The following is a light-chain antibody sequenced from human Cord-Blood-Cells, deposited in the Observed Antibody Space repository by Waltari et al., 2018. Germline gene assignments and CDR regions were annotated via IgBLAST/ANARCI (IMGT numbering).Light chain of an antibody. CDR3: QQYNNWPPYT. CDR1: QSVSSN. V-gene: IGKV3-15*01. CDR2: GAS. J-gene: IGKJ2*01. Sequence: DIVMTQSPATLSVSPGERATLSCRASQSVSSNLAWYQQTPGQAPRLLIYGASTRATGIPARFSGSGSGTEFTLTISSLRSEDFAVYYCQQYNNWPPYTFGQGTKLEIK.